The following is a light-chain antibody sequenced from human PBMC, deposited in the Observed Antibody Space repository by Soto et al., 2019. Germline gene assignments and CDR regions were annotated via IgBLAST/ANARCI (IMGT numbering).Light chain of an antibody. CDR2: QTS. CDR3: QQNKCWPRT. CDR1: QYINTR. Sequence: EIVLTQSPATLSSFPGDRVTLSCRASQYINTRLAWYQHRPGQAPRLLIYQTSLRAAGIPARFSASGSGTDFTLTISDLQPEDFALYCCQQNKCWPRTFGQGTRWIS. V-gene: IGKV3-11*01. J-gene: IGKJ1*01.